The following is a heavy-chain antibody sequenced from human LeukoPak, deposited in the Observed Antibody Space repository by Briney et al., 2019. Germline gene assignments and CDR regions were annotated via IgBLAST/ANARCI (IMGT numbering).Heavy chain of an antibody. CDR1: GFTFSHFG. J-gene: IGHJ4*02. Sequence: GGSLRLSCTTSGFTFSHFGMHWVRQAPGKGLEWVAVIWSDGTEKYYGDSVKGRFTISRDNSENAVYLHMSSLGVEDTAVYYCAKDAQRGFDFSNSLESWGQGTVVTVSS. CDR2: IWSDGTEK. CDR3: AKDAQRGFDFSNSLES. V-gene: IGHV3-33*06. D-gene: IGHD4-11*01.